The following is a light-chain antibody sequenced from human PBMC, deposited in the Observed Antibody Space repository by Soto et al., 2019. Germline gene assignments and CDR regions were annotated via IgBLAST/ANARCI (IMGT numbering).Light chain of an antibody. Sequence: EIVQTQSPGTLSLSQGERATLSCRASQIVSTTDLAGYQQKPGQAPRLLIYGTSNRATGIPDRFSGSGSVTPFTRTVSGLGPEDSAVYSCQQFGTAPGTFGQGAQVEFK. CDR2: GTS. V-gene: IGKV3-20*01. CDR1: QIVSTTD. J-gene: IGKJ1*01. CDR3: QQFGTAPGT.